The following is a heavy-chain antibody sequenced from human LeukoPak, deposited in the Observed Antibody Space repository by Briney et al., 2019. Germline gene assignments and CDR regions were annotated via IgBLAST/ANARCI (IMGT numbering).Heavy chain of an antibody. CDR1: GGSFSGYY. V-gene: IGHV4-34*01. D-gene: IGHD6-19*01. J-gene: IGHJ4*02. Sequence: SETLSLTCAVYGGSFSGYYWSWIRQPPGKGLEWIGEINHSGSTNYNPSLKSRVTISVDTSKNQFSLKLSSVTAADTAVYYCARKAVAGPFDYWGQGTLVTVSS. CDR2: INHSGST. CDR3: ARKAVAGPFDY.